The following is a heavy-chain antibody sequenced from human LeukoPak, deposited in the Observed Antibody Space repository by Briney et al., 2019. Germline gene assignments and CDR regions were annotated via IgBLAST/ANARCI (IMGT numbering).Heavy chain of an antibody. Sequence: GGSLRLSCAASGFTFSSDGMHCVRQAPGKGLEWVAVISYDGSNKYYADSVKGRFTISRDNSKNTLYLQMNSLRAEDTAVYYCAKDGGGDPITIFGVVISPYYYYGMDVWGQGTTVTVSS. D-gene: IGHD3-3*01. CDR2: ISYDGSNK. CDR3: AKDGGGDPITIFGVVISPYYYYGMDV. V-gene: IGHV3-30*18. J-gene: IGHJ6*02. CDR1: GFTFSSDG.